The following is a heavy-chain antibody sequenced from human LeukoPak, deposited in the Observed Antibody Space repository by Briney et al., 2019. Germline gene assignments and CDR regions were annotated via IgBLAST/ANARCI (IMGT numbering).Heavy chain of an antibody. J-gene: IGHJ5*02. Sequence: GVSLKISCKGSGYSFTSYWIGWVRQMPGKGLEWMGIIYPGDSDTRYSPSFQGQVTISAGKSISTAYLQWSSLKASDTAMYYCARLLVVAATNWFDPWGQGTLVTVSS. CDR1: GYSFTSYW. CDR2: IYPGDSDT. D-gene: IGHD2-15*01. V-gene: IGHV5-51*01. CDR3: ARLLVVAATNWFDP.